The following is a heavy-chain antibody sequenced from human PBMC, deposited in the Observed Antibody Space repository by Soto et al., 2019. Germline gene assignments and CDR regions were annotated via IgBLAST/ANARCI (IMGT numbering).Heavy chain of an antibody. J-gene: IGHJ4*02. Sequence: EVQLVESGGGLVQPGGSLRLSCAASGFTFSSYWMSWVRQAPGKGLEWVANIKQDGSEKYYVDSVKGRFTISRDNAKNSLYLQMNSLRAEDTAVYYCARDVRDTVMVSPFDYWGQGTLVTVSS. CDR2: IKQDGSEK. V-gene: IGHV3-7*01. CDR3: ARDVRDTVMVSPFDY. CDR1: GFTFSSYW. D-gene: IGHD5-18*01.